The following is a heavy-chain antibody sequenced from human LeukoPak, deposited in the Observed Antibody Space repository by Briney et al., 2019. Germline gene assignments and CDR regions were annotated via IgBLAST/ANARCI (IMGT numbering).Heavy chain of an antibody. D-gene: IGHD3-22*01. CDR3: ARVLSYYDSSGHQLGY. CDR2: ISAYNGNT. V-gene: IGHV1-18*01. CDR1: GYTFTSYG. Sequence: ASVKVSCKASGYTFTSYGISWVRQAPGQGLEWMGWISAYNGNTNYAQKLQGRVTMTTDTSTSTAYMELRSLRSDDTAVYYCARVLSYYDSSGHQLGYWGQGTLVTVSS. J-gene: IGHJ4*02.